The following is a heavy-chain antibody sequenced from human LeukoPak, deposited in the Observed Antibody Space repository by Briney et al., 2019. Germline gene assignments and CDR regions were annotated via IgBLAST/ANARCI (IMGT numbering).Heavy chain of an antibody. D-gene: IGHD3-22*01. CDR2: ISYDGSNK. Sequence: GGSLRLSCAASGFTFSSYGMHWVRQAPGKGLEWVAVISYDGSNKYYADSVKGRFTISRDNSKNTLYLQMNSLRAEDTAVYYCARDPSDYYDSSGSSHHFDYWGQGTLVTVSS. V-gene: IGHV3-30*03. J-gene: IGHJ4*02. CDR1: GFTFSSYG. CDR3: ARDPSDYYDSSGSSHHFDY.